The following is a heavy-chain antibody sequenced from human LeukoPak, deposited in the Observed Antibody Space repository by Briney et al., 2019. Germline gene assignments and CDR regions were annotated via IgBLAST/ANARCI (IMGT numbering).Heavy chain of an antibody. CDR2: ISYDGSNK. J-gene: IGHJ4*02. Sequence: GGSLRLSCAASGFTFSSYAMHWVRQAPGKGLEWVAVISYDGSNKYYADSVKGRFTISRDNSKNTLYLQMNSLRAEDTAVYYCARATIYGSGSYSFDYWGQGTLVTVSS. CDR1: GFTFSSYA. CDR3: ARATIYGSGSYSFDY. D-gene: IGHD3-10*01. V-gene: IGHV3-30*04.